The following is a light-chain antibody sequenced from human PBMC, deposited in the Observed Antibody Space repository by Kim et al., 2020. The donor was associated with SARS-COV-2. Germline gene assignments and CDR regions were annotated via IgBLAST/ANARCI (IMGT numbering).Light chain of an antibody. CDR1: SSDVGGYNY. J-gene: IGLJ3*02. V-gene: IGLV2-14*03. CDR2: DVS. Sequence: ALTQPASVSGSPGQSITISCTGTSSDVGGYNYVSWYQQHPGKAPKLMIYDVSNRPSGVSNRFSGSKSGNTASLTISGLQAEDEADYYCSSYTSSSTRVFGGGTKLTVL. CDR3: SSYTSSSTRV.